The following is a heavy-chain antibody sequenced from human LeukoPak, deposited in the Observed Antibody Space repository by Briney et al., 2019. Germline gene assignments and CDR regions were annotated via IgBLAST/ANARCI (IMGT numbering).Heavy chain of an antibody. D-gene: IGHD3-10*01. CDR2: IYYSGST. CDR1: GGSISSYY. Sequence: SETLSLTCTVSGGSISSYYWSWIRQPPGKGLEWIGYIYYSGSTNYNPSLKSRVTISVDTSKNQFSLKLSSVTAADTAVYYCARKDDGLLWFGESFFDYWGQGTLVTVSS. V-gene: IGHV4-59*12. J-gene: IGHJ4*02. CDR3: ARKDDGLLWFGESFFDY.